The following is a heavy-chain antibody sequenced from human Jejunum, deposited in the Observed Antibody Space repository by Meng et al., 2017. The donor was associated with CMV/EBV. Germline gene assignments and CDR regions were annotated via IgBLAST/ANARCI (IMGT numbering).Heavy chain of an antibody. D-gene: IGHD4-23*01. J-gene: IGHJ4*02. CDR3: ATSHGGNPVTEFDY. V-gene: IGHV4-61*02. CDR2: IYTGGNT. Sequence: QVQLQESGPGLLKPSQTLSLTCTVSGDSVGTGVYYWNWIRLPAGKGLEWIGRIYTGGNTDYHPSLKSRVAISVDTSKGQFSLQLTSVTAADTAVYYCATSHGGNPVTEFDYWGLGILVTVSS. CDR1: GDSVGTGVYY.